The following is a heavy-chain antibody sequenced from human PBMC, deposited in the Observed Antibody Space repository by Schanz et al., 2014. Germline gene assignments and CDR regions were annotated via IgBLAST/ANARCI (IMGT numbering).Heavy chain of an antibody. CDR3: AKDLHSNSGNYYSYYFDS. Sequence: QVQLVESGGGLVKPGGSLRLSCAASGLTFSDYYMSWIRQAPGKGLEWVSYISSSSSYTNYADSVKGRFTISRDNAKNSLYLQMNSLRAEDTAVYFCAKDLHSNSGNYYSYYFDSWGLGTLVTVSS. CDR1: GLTFSDYY. J-gene: IGHJ4*02. V-gene: IGHV3-11*05. D-gene: IGHD3-10*01. CDR2: ISSSSSYT.